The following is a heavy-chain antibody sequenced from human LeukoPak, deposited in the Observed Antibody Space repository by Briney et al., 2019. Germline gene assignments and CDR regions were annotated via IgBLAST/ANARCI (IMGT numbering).Heavy chain of an antibody. Sequence: SETLSLTCAVHGGPFSGYYWTWLRQPTGKGLEWIGEILYSGSTRYNPTLQSRVTISVDTSKIQFSLRLRSVTAADTAVYYCARLRNDFWSGYSYDYGMDVWGQGTTVTVSS. J-gene: IGHJ6*02. CDR3: ARLRNDFWSGYSYDYGMDV. V-gene: IGHV4-34*12. D-gene: IGHD3-3*01. CDR2: ILYSGST. CDR1: GGPFSGYY.